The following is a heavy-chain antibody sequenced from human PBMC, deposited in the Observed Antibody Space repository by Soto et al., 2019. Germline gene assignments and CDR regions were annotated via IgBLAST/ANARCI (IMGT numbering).Heavy chain of an antibody. CDR3: ARDKGSSTVVSGISQEGYFDS. D-gene: IGHD6-19*01. V-gene: IGHV3-33*01. CDR2: IWYDGSNA. CDR1: GFTFSIFG. J-gene: IGHJ4*02. Sequence: QVHLVESGGGVVQPGRSLRLSCAASGFTFSIFGMHWVRQAPGKGLEWAAIIWYDGSNAYYADSVRGRFTISRDNSKNTVYLQMNSLIAEDTAVYYCARDKGSSTVVSGISQEGYFDSWGQGTLVTVSS.